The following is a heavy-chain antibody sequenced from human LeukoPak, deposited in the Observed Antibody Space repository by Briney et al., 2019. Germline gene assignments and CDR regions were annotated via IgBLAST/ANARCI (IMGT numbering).Heavy chain of an antibody. CDR1: GYTFSSYW. CDR2: IYPVDSDS. V-gene: IGHV5-51*01. D-gene: IGHD5-12*01. CDR3: TRGRYTNSGGYSYDAFDI. Sequence: GESLKISCKIPGYTFSSYWIACVRQMPGKGLESMWIIYPVDSDSRYSPSFPGQVTISADKSINTHHLQWSTMKASDSAMYCCTRGRYTNSGGYSYDAFDIWGQGTMVTVSS. J-gene: IGHJ3*02.